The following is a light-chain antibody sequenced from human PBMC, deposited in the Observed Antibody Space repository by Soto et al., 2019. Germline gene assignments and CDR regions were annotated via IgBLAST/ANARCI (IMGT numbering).Light chain of an antibody. V-gene: IGKV4-1*01. J-gene: IGKJ1*01. CDR3: QQYYVTPWT. Sequence: DIVLTQSPASLAVSLGEGATISCKSSQSVLYSSNMKNYLAWFQQKPGQPPKLLIYWASARESGVPDRFSGGGSWTNFTLTISSLQADDVAVYYCQQYYVTPWTFGQGTKVEVK. CDR1: QSVLYSSNMKNY. CDR2: WAS.